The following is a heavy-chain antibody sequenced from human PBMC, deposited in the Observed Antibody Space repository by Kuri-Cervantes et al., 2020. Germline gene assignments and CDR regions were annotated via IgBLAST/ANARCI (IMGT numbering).Heavy chain of an antibody. D-gene: IGHD4-17*01. Sequence: GESLKISCAASGFTFSNAWMSWVRQAPGKGLEWVGRIKTKTDGGTTDYAAPVKGRFTISRDDSKNTLYLQMNSLKTEDTAVYYCAREDYGDSLFDYWGQGTLVTVSS. V-gene: IGHV3-15*01. CDR1: GFTFSNAW. J-gene: IGHJ4*02. CDR3: AREDYGDSLFDY. CDR2: IKTKTDGGTT.